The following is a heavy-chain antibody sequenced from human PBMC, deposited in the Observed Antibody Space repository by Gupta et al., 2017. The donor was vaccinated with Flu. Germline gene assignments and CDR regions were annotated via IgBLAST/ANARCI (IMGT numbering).Heavy chain of an antibody. J-gene: IGHJ6*02. D-gene: IGHD6-19*01. V-gene: IGHV3-33*01. CDR3: ARAFSKYAVSGGMDV. Sequence: QVQLVESGGGVVQPGRSLRLSCAASGFTLSSYGMHWVRQAPGKGLEWVAVIWYDGSNKYYADSVKGRFTISRDNSKTTLYLQMNSLRAEDTAVYYCARAFSKYAVSGGMDVWGQGTTVTVSS. CDR2: IWYDGSNK. CDR1: GFTLSSYG.